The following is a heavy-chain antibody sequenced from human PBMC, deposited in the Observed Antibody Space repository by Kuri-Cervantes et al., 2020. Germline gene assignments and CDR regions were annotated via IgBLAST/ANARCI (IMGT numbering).Heavy chain of an antibody. J-gene: IGHJ4*02. CDR2: ISYDGSNK. CDR1: GFTFSSYG. Sequence: LSLTCAASGFTFSSYGMHWVRQAPGKGLEWVAVISYDGSNKYYADSVKGRFTISRDNSKNTLYLQMNSLRAEDTATYYCADVWDLDYWGQGTQVTVSS. V-gene: IGHV3-30*03. D-gene: IGHD1-26*01. CDR3: ADVWDLDY.